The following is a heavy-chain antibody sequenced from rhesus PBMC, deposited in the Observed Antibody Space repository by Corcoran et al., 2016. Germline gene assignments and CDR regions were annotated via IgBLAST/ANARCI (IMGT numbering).Heavy chain of an antibody. J-gene: IGHJ4*01. CDR1: GGSISSGYA. CDR2: IYGSSGST. Sequence: QVQLQESGHGVVKPSETLSLTCAVSGGSISSGYAWSWIRQPPGKGLEWIGEIYGSSGSTNYNPSLKNRVTISKDASKNQFSLKLSSVTAADTAVYYCARGGYYTVDYWGQGVLVTVSS. D-gene: IGHD3-28*01. V-gene: IGHV4-76*01. CDR3: ARGGYYTVDY.